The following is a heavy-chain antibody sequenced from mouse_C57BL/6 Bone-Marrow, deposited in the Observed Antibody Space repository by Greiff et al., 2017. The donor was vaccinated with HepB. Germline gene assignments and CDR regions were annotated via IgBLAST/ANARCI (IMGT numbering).Heavy chain of an antibody. V-gene: IGHV1-50*01. CDR1: GYTFTSYW. Sequence: VQLQQSGAEFVKPGASVKLSCKASGYTFTSYWMQWVKQRPGQGLEWIGEIDPSDSYINYNQKFKGKATLNVDTSASTAYMQLSSLTSEDSAVYYWARRASLLSWFAYWGQGTLVTVSA. CDR3: ARRASLLSWFAY. J-gene: IGHJ3*01. D-gene: IGHD3-1*01. CDR2: IDPSDSYI.